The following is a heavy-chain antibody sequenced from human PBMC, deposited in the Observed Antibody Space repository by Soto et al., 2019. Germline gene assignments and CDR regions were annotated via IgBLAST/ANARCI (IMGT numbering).Heavy chain of an antibody. CDR2: ISWNSGKI. CDR1: AFTFGDYD. D-gene: IGHD2-2*01. J-gene: IGHJ4*02. CDR3: AKGYTTSSFAGVDF. Sequence: EVQLVESGGGLVQPGRSLRLSCAASAFTFGDYDMHCVRQAPEKGLEWVSCISWNSGKIVYVDSVEGRFTISRGNDEKSLYLQKNSLRPDDTAFYYCAKGYTTSSFAGVDFWGQGALVTVSS. V-gene: IGHV3-9*01.